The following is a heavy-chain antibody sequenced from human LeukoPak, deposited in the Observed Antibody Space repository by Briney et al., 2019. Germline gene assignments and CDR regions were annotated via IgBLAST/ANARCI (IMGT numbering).Heavy chain of an antibody. J-gene: IGHJ3*02. CDR3: ARESGYAGAFDI. V-gene: IGHV1-69*10. Sequence: VKVSCKASGGTFSSYAISWVRQAPGQGLEWMGRIIPILGIANYVQKFQGRVTITADKSTSTAYMELSSLRSEDTAVYYCARESGYAGAFDIWGQGTMVTVSS. D-gene: IGHD5-12*01. CDR2: IIPILGIA. CDR1: GGTFSSYA.